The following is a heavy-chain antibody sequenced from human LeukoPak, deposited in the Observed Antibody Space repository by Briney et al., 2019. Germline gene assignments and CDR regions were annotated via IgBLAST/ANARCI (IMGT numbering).Heavy chain of an antibody. CDR2: ISTHNGKT. D-gene: IGHD3-10*01. CDR3: ARQYCITTDCSLIQTYFDY. V-gene: IGHV1-18*01. CDR1: GYTFINYG. J-gene: IGHJ4*02. Sequence: ASVKVSCKTSGYTFINYGINWVRQAPGQGLQWMGWISTHNGKTHYAQNFQDRITMTTDTSTSTAYLELRSLRSDDTTVYFCARQYCITTDCSLIQTYFDYWGQGILVTVSS.